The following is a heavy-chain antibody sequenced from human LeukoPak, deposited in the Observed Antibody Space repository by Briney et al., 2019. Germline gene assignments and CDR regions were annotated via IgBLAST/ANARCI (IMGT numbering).Heavy chain of an antibody. Sequence: GGSLRLSCAASGFTFSSYAMSWVRQAPGKGLEWVSYISSSSSTIYYADSVKGRFTISRDNAKNSLYLQMNSLRAEDTAVYYCARGYGYWGQGTLVTVSS. CDR3: ARGYGY. D-gene: IGHD1-1*01. CDR1: GFTFSSYA. CDR2: ISSSSSTI. V-gene: IGHV3-48*04. J-gene: IGHJ4*02.